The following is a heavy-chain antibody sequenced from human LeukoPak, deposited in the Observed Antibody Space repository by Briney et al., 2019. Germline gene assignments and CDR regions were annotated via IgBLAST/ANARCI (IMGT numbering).Heavy chain of an antibody. D-gene: IGHD2-15*01. CDR1: GFTFSSYA. V-gene: IGHV3-30-3*01. CDR3: ARGIFKLGYCSGGSCYPPNY. CDR2: ISYDGSNK. Sequence: GGSLRLSCAASGFTFSSYAMHWVRQAPGKGLEWVAVISYDGSNKYYADSVKGRFTISRDNSKNTLYLQMNSLRAEDTAAYYCARGIFKLGYCSGGSCYPPNYWGQGTLVTVSS. J-gene: IGHJ4*02.